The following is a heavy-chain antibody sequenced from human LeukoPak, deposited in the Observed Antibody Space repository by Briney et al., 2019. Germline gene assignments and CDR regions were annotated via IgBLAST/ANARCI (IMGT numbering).Heavy chain of an antibody. CDR2: ISYDGSNK. Sequence: GGSLRLSCAASGFTFSSYGMHWVRQAPGNGLEWVAVISYDGSNKYYADSVKGRFTISRDNSKNTLYLQMNSLRAEDTAVYYCAKDDSSGYYVLLYFQHWGQGTLVTVSS. V-gene: IGHV3-30*18. CDR3: AKDDSSGYYVLLYFQH. D-gene: IGHD3-22*01. J-gene: IGHJ1*01. CDR1: GFTFSSYG.